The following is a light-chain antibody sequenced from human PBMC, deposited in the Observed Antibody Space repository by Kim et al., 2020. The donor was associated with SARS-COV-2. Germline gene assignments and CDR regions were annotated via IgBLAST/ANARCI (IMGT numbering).Light chain of an antibody. CDR3: QHYYNWPRT. CDR1: QNVRDT. CDR2: DVS. Sequence: VSPGERATLSCRTSQNVRDTVAWYQQKPGQAPRLLIDDVSTRATGIPARFSGSGSGTDFSLTISSLESEDFAVYYCQHYYNWPRTFGQGTKVDIK. V-gene: IGKV3-15*01. J-gene: IGKJ1*01.